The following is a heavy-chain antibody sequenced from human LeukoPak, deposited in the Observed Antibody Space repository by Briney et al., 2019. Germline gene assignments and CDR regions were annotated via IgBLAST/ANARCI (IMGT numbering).Heavy chain of an antibody. CDR2: ISYDGSNK. CDR1: GFTFSSYG. D-gene: IGHD3-10*01. J-gene: IGHJ6*02. CDR3: AKGEGSGIHHYSMDV. V-gene: IGHV3-30*18. Sequence: GRSLRLSCAASGFTFSSYGMHWVRQAPGKGLEWVAVISYDGSNKYYADSVKGRFTISRDNSKNTLYLQMNSLRAEDTAVYYCAKGEGSGIHHYSMDVWGQGTTVTVSS.